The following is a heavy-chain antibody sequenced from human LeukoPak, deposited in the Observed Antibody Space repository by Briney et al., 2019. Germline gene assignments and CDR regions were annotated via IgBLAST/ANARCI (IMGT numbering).Heavy chain of an antibody. CDR2: IYTSGST. CDR3: ARGYHPRGVDHTATSPPGFDY. J-gene: IGHJ4*02. CDR1: GGSISSYY. V-gene: IGHV4-4*07. D-gene: IGHD4-17*01. Sequence: PSETLSLTCTVSGGSISSYYWSWIRQPAGKGLEWIGRIYTSGSTNYNPSLKSRVTISVDTSKNQFSLKLSSVTAADTAVYYCARGYHPRGVDHTATSPPGFDYWGQGTLVTVSS.